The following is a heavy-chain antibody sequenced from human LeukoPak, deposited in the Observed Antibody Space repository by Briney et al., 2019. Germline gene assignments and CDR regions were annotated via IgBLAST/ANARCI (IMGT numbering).Heavy chain of an antibody. Sequence: GGSLRLSCAASGFSFSGYWMHWVRQAPGKGLEWVSAISGSGGSTYYADSVKGRFTISRDNSKNTLYLQMNSLRAEDTAVYYCAKNTGCSSTSCYEDYWGQGTLVTVSS. V-gene: IGHV3-23*01. CDR1: GFSFSGYW. CDR2: ISGSGGST. J-gene: IGHJ4*02. CDR3: AKNTGCSSTSCYEDY. D-gene: IGHD2-2*01.